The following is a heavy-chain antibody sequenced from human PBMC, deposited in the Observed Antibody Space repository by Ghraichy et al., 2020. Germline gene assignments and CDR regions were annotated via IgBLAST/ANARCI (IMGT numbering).Heavy chain of an antibody. CDR3: ARRATVVTRNWYFDL. J-gene: IGHJ2*01. CDR2: IYYSGST. D-gene: IGHD4-23*01. Sequence: SETLSLTCTVSGGSISSSSYYWGWIRQPPGKGLEWIGSIYYSGSTYYNPSLKSRVTISVDTSKNQFSLKLSSVTAADTAVYYCARRATVVTRNWYFDLWGRGTLVTVSS. CDR1: GGSISSSSYY. V-gene: IGHV4-39*01.